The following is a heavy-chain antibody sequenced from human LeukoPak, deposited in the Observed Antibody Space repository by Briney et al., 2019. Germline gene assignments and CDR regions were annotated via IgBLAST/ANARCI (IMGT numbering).Heavy chain of an antibody. Sequence: ASETLSLTCAVSGGSISSSNWWSWVRQPPGKGLEWIGEIYHSGSTNYNPSLKSRVTISVDKSKNQFSLKLSSVTAADTAVYYCASGLGTNEDDAFDIWGQGTMVTVSS. V-gene: IGHV4-4*02. CDR2: IYHSGST. CDR3: ASGLGTNEDDAFDI. J-gene: IGHJ3*02. D-gene: IGHD1-1*01. CDR1: GGSISSSNW.